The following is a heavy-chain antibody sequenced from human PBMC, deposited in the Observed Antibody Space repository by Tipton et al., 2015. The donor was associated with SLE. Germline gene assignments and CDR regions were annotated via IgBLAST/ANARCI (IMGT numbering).Heavy chain of an antibody. D-gene: IGHD2-15*01. V-gene: IGHV1-18*01. J-gene: IGHJ4*02. CDR3: ARGAYGGSSGYDY. CDR2: ISTYNGDT. Sequence: QLVQSGAELKKPGATVKVSCKASGYTFTDFAISWVRQARGQGLEWMAWISTYNGDTTYAQKLQGRVTIITDTSTSTASMELRSLRSDDTAVYFCARGAYGGSSGYDYCGQGTLVPVSS. CDR1: GYTFTDFA.